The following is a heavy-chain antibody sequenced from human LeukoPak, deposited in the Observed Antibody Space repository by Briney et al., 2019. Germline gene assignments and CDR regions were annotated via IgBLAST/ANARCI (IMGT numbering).Heavy chain of an antibody. CDR1: GYTFTSYY. J-gene: IGHJ4*02. Sequence: ASVKVSCKASGYTFTSYYMHWVRQAPGQGLEWMGIINPSGGSTSYAQKFQGRVTMTRDMSTSTVYMELSSLRSEDTAVYYCARVVYANYFDYWGQGTLVTVSS. V-gene: IGHV1-46*01. CDR3: ARVVYANYFDY. CDR2: INPSGGST. D-gene: IGHD5/OR15-5a*01.